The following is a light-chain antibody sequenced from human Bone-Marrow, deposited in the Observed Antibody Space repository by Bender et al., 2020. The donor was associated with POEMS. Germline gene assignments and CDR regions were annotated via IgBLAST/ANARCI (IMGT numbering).Light chain of an antibody. CDR2: DVS. V-gene: IGLV2-14*03. CDR3: CSYAGSSTFPV. J-gene: IGLJ2*01. Sequence: QSALTQPPSASGAPGQTVTISCTGTSSDIGAFNYVSWYQQHPGKAPKLMIFDVSNRPSGVSNRFSGSKSGNTASLTISGLQAEDEAVYYCCSYAGSSTFPVFGGGTKLTVL. CDR1: SSDIGAFNY.